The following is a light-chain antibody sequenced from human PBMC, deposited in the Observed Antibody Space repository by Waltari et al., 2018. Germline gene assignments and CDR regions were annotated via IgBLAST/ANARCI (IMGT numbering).Light chain of an antibody. CDR2: EGS. CDR3: CSYAGSSTPVV. Sequence: QSALPQPASVSGSPGQSITLPCTGTSSDVGSYNLVPWYQQHPGKAPKLMIYEGSKRPSGVSNRFSGSKSGNTASLTISGLQAEDEADYYCCSYAGSSTPVVFGGGTKLTVL. J-gene: IGLJ2*01. CDR1: SSDVGSYNL. V-gene: IGLV2-23*01.